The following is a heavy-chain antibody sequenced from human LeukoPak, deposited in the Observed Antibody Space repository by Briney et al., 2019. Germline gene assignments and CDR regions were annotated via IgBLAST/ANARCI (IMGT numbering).Heavy chain of an antibody. D-gene: IGHD3-10*01. CDR3: ARDPDPLIWFGEVAPHAFDI. J-gene: IGHJ3*02. Sequence: GGSLRLSCVASGFTFTMYWMTWFRQVPGKGLEWVANMKQDGRGINYSDSVKGRFTISRDNAKKSLYLQMNSLRAEDTAVYYCARDPDPLIWFGEVAPHAFDIWGQGTMVTVSS. CDR1: GFTFTMYW. CDR2: MKQDGRGI. V-gene: IGHV3-7*01.